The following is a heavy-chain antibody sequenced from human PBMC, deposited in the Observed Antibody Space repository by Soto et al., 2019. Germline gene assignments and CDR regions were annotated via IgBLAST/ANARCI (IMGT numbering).Heavy chain of an antibody. D-gene: IGHD2-15*01. CDR3: AHRPSYCSPGSCYSGFDY. CDR2: IYWDDDK. Sequence: QITLKESGPTLVKPTQTLTLTCTFSGFSLSTSGVGVGWIRQPPGKALEWLALIYWDDDKRYSPSLKSRLATPKXXTKNQVVLTMTNMDPVDTATYYCAHRPSYCSPGSCYSGFDYWGQGTLVTVSS. J-gene: IGHJ4*02. CDR1: GFSLSTSGVG. V-gene: IGHV2-5*02.